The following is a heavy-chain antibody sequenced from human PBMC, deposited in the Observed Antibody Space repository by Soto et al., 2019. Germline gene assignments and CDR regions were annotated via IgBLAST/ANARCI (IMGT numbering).Heavy chain of an antibody. CDR1: GFTFSSYG. V-gene: IGHV3-30*03. D-gene: IGHD6-6*01. J-gene: IGHJ6*02. CDR3: ATGSSSFYYYYGMDV. CDR2: ISCDGSNK. Sequence: VGSLRLSSAASGFTFSSYGMHWVRQAPGKGLAWVAVISCDGSNKYYADCVKGRFTISRDNSKNTLYMQMNSLNAEDKAVYYFATGSSSFYYYYGMDVWGQGTTVTVSS.